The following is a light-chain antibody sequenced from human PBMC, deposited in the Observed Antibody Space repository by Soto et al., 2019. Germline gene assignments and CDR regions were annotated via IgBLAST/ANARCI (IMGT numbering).Light chain of an antibody. CDR2: DTS. CDR1: RSAGNN. CDR3: QHYNNWVLP. V-gene: IGKV3D-15*01. Sequence: IVMTQSPATLSVSLGERVTLSCRASRSAGNNLAWYQQRVGQAPRLVIFDTSTRATGIPARFSGSGSETEFTLTINSLQAADFAVYYCQHYNNWVLPFGGGTKVAIK. J-gene: IGKJ4*01.